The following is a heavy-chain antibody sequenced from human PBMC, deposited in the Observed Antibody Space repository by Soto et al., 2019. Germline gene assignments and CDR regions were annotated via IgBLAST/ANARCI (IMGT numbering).Heavy chain of an antibody. CDR3: ARDLSTMVSAWGPIGWFDP. V-gene: IGHV1-69*06. CDR2: IIPIFGTA. D-gene: IGHD3-10*01. Sequence: QMQLVQSGAEVKKPGSSVKVSCKASGGTFSSYAISWVRQAPGQGLEWMGGIIPIFGTANYAQKFQGRVTITADKSTSTAYMELSSLRSEDTPVYYCARDLSTMVSAWGPIGWFDPWGQGTLVTVSS. J-gene: IGHJ5*02. CDR1: GGTFSSYA.